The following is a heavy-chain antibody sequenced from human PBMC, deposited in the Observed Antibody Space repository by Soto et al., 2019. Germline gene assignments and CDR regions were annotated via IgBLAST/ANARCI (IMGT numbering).Heavy chain of an antibody. CDR2: IKSKTDGGTT. Sequence: GSLRLSGAASGFTFSNALMNWVRQAPGKGLEWVGRIKSKTDGGTTDYAAPVKGRFTISRDDSKNTLYLQMNSLKTEDTAVYYCTILDRTYYDFWSGYYDYGMDVWGQGTTVTVSS. V-gene: IGHV3-15*07. D-gene: IGHD3-3*01. J-gene: IGHJ6*02. CDR1: GFTFSNAL. CDR3: TILDRTYYDFWSGYYDYGMDV.